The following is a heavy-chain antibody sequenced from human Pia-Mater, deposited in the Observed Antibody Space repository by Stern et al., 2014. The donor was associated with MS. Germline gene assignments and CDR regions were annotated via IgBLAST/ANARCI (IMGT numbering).Heavy chain of an antibody. CDR2: MSPNSGNS. V-gene: IGHV1-8*01. Sequence: QVQLVQSGAEVKKPGASVKVSCKASGYSFTTFDINWVRQATGQGLEWIGWMSPNSGNSGSAQKFQGRVNMTRNNSLAYMELSGLRSEDTAVYYCVRSGHSYRRWFDPWGQGTLVTVSS. CDR1: GYSFTTFD. D-gene: IGHD5-12*01. J-gene: IGHJ5*02. CDR3: VRSGHSYRRWFDP.